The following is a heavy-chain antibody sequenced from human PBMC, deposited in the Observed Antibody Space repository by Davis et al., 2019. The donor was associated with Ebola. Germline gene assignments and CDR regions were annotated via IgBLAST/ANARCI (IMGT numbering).Heavy chain of an antibody. J-gene: IGHJ6*02. CDR2: IDWDDDK. CDR1: GFSLSTSGVG. Sequence: SGPTLVKPTQTLTLTCTFSGFSLSTSGVGVGWIRQPPGKALEWLARIDWDDDKYYSTSLKTRLTISKDTSKNQVVLTMTNMDSVDTATYYCARIVGYGELDGMDVWGQGTTVTVSS. CDR3: ARIVGYGELDGMDV. V-gene: IGHV2-70*11. D-gene: IGHD4-17*01.